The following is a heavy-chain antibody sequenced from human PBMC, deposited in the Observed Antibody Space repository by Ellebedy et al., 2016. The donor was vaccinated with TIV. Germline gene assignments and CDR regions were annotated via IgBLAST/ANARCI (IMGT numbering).Heavy chain of an antibody. Sequence: GESLKISCAASGFTFNSYAMHWVRQAPGKGLEWVAVISYDGNSKYYADSVKGRFTISRDNAKISLYLQMNSLTAEDTTVYYCASGAYDIWGQGTKVTVSS. V-gene: IGHV3-30-3*01. J-gene: IGHJ3*02. CDR2: ISYDGNSK. CDR1: GFTFNSYA. CDR3: ASGAYDI.